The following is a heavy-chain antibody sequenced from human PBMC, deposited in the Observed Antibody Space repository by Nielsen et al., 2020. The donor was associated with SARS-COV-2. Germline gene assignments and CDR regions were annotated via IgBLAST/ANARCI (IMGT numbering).Heavy chain of an antibody. J-gene: IGHJ6*02. CDR1: GFTFSSYS. CDR3: ARDQGWLRLKYYYGMDV. D-gene: IGHD5-12*01. Sequence: GGSLRLSCAASGFTFSSYSMNWVRQAPGKGLEWVSYISSSSSTIYYADSVKGRFTISRDNAKNSLYLQMNSLRDEDTAVYYCARDQGWLRLKYYYGMDVWGQGTTVTVSS. V-gene: IGHV3-48*02. CDR2: ISSSSSTI.